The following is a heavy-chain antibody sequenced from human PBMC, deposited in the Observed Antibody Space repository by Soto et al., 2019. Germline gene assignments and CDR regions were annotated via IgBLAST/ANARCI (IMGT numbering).Heavy chain of an antibody. CDR2: IIPIFGTA. CDR1: GGTFSSYA. V-gene: IGHV1-69*12. CDR3: ARDGNDIIAHWFDP. D-gene: IGHD1-1*01. Sequence: QVQLVQSGAEVKKPGSSVKVSCKASGGTFSSYAISWVRQAPGQGLEWMGGIIPIFGTANYAQKFQGRVTXXAXEFXSTAYMELSSLRSEDTAVYYCARDGNDIIAHWFDPWGQGTLVTVSS. J-gene: IGHJ5*02.